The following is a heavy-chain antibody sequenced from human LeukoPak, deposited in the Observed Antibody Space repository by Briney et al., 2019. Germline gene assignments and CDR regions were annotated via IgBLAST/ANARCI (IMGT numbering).Heavy chain of an antibody. CDR3: ARGGSSYYDFWSGLQDAGNWFDP. J-gene: IGHJ5*02. CDR1: GYTFTSYG. CDR2: ISAYNGNT. Sequence: ASVKVSCKASGYTFTSYGISGVRQAPGQGLEWMGWISAYNGNTNYAQKLQDRVTMTTDTSTSTAYMELRSLRSDDTAVYYCARGGSSYYDFWSGLQDAGNWFDPWGQGTLVAVSS. D-gene: IGHD3-3*01. V-gene: IGHV1-18*01.